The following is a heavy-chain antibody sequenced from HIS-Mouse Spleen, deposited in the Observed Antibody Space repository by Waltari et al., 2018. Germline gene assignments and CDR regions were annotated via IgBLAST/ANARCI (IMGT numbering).Heavy chain of an antibody. CDR3: AREIPYSSSWYDWYFDL. D-gene: IGHD6-13*01. CDR2: IYYRGRT. Sequence: QLQLQESGPGLVKPSETLSLTCTVSGGSLSSSSYYWGWIRQPPGKGLEWIGSIYYRGRTHYNPSLKSRVTISVDTSKNQFSLKLSSVTAADTAVYYCAREIPYSSSWYDWYFDLWGRGTLVTVSS. J-gene: IGHJ2*01. V-gene: IGHV4-39*07. CDR1: GGSLSSSSYY.